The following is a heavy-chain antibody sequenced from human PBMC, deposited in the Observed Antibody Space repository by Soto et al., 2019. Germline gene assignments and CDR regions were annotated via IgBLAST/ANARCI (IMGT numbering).Heavy chain of an antibody. CDR3: AKEWATLTDAFDI. Sequence: EVQLLESGGGLVQPGGSLRLSCAASGFTFSSYAMSWVRQAPGKGLEWVSAISGSGCSTYYADSVKGRFTVSRDNSKNTLYQQMNRLSAEDTAVYYCAKEWATLTDAFDIWGNGRMVTVSS. CDR1: GFTFSSYA. V-gene: IGHV3-23*01. J-gene: IGHJ3*02. CDR2: ISGSGCST. D-gene: IGHD3-9*01.